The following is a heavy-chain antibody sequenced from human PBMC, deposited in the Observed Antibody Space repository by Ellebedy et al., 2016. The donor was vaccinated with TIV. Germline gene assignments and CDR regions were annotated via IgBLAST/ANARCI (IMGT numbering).Heavy chain of an antibody. Sequence: SVKVSCXASGGTFSSYAISWVRQAPGQGLEWMGGIIPIFGTANYAQKFQGRVTITADESTSTAYMELSSLRSEDTAVYYCASNEGDAYYDFWSGYSYWGQGTLVTVSS. CDR3: ASNEGDAYYDFWSGYSY. CDR2: IIPIFGTA. J-gene: IGHJ4*02. D-gene: IGHD3-3*01. CDR1: GGTFSSYA. V-gene: IGHV1-69*13.